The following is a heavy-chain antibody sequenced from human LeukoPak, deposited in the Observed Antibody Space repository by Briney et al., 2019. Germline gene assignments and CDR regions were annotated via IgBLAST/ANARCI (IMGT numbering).Heavy chain of an antibody. CDR2: ISYDGSNK. CDR3: ARDLASVWSRWDY. D-gene: IGHD6-19*01. V-gene: IGHV3-30-3*01. J-gene: IGHJ4*02. Sequence: GGSLRLSCATSGFSFSTYVMSWVRQAPGKGLEWVVVISYDGSNKYYADSVKGRFTISRDNFKNTLYLQMNSLRPEDTAVYYCARDLASVWSRWDYWGQGTLVTVSS. CDR1: GFSFSTYV.